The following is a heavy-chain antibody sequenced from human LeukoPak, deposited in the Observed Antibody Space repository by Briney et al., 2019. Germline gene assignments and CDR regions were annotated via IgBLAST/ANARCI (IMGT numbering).Heavy chain of an antibody. CDR2: ISYDGSNK. CDR1: GFTFSSYA. V-gene: IGHV3-30-3*01. CDR3: VRSPGPFDY. Sequence: AGRSLRLSCAASGFTFSSYAMHWVRQAPGKGLEWVAVISYDGSNKYYADSVKGRFTISRDNSKNTLYLQMNSLRAEDTAVYYCVRSPGPFDYWGQGTLVTVPS. J-gene: IGHJ4*02. D-gene: IGHD7-27*01.